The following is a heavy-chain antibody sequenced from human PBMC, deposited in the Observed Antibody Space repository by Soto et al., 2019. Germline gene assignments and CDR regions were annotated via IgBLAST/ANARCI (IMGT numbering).Heavy chain of an antibody. D-gene: IGHD2-15*01. Sequence: QLQLQESGSGLVKPSQTLSLTCAVSGGSISSGGYSWSWIRQPPGKGLEWIGYIYHSGSTYYNPSLKSRVTISVDRSNNQFSLKLTSVTAADTAVYYCARGDHCSGATCYSNTSWFDPWGQGILVTVSS. CDR2: IYHSGST. CDR3: ARGDHCSGATCYSNTSWFDP. J-gene: IGHJ5*02. CDR1: GGSISSGGYS. V-gene: IGHV4-30-2*01.